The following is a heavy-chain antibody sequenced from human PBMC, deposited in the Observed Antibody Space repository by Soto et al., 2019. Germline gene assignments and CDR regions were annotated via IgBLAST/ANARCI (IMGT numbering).Heavy chain of an antibody. D-gene: IGHD2-8*01. J-gene: IGHJ6*02. CDR2: INPKSGGT. CDR1: GYSFTDYH. CDR3: ARGDSTDCSNGVCSFFYNHDMDV. Sequence: ASVKVSCKASGYSFTDYHIHWVRQAPGQGLEWLGRINPKSGGTSTAQKFQGWVTMTADTSISTASMELTRLTSDDTAIYYCARGDSTDCSNGVCSFFYNHDMDVWGQGTTVTVSS. V-gene: IGHV1-2*04.